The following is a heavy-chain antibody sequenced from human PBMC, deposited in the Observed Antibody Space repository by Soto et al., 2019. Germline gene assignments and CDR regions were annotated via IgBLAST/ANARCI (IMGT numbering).Heavy chain of an antibody. Sequence: LRLSCAASGFTFSGFSMNWVRQAPGKGLEWVSSVTSSPSSMFYADSVKGRFTISRDDAKDSLFLQMNSLRADDTAMYYCAREADFASSGYVLDYWGLGTLVTVSS. V-gene: IGHV3-21*01. D-gene: IGHD3-22*01. J-gene: IGHJ4*02. CDR2: VTSSPSSM. CDR3: AREADFASSGYVLDY. CDR1: GFTFSGFS.